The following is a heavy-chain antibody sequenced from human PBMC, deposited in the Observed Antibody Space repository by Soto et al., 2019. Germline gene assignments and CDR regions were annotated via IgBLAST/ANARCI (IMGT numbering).Heavy chain of an antibody. D-gene: IGHD1-1*01. CDR1: GGTFSSYT. V-gene: IGHV1-69*02. Sequence: QVQLVQSGAEVKKPGSSVKVSCKASGGTFSSYTISWVRQAPGQGLEWMGRIIPILGIANYAQKFQGRVTITADKSTSTAYMELSSLRSEDTAVYYCNWRGELERNNWFDPWGQGTLVTVSS. J-gene: IGHJ5*02. CDR2: IIPILGIA. CDR3: NWRGELERNNWFDP.